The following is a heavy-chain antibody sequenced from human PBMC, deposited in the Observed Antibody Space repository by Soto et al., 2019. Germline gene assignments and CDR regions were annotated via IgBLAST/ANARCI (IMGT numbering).Heavy chain of an antibody. CDR1: GGSFSCYY. CDR3: ARERWTTVTTNWFDP. V-gene: IGHV4-34*01. D-gene: IGHD4-4*01. CDR2: INHSGST. J-gene: IGHJ5*02. Sequence: PSETLSLTCAVYGGSFSCYYWSWIRQPPGKGLEWIGEINHSGSTNYNPSLKSRVTISVDTSKNQFSLKLSSVTAADTAVYYCARERWTTVTTNWFDPWGQGTLVTVSS.